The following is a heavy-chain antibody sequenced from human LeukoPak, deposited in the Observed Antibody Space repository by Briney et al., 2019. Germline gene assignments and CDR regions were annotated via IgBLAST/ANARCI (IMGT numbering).Heavy chain of an antibody. D-gene: IGHD2-2*01. CDR2: ISYDGSDK. CDR1: GFTFSSYA. V-gene: IGHV3-30-3*01. J-gene: IGHJ6*03. Sequence: GGSLRLSCAASGFTFSSYALHWVRQAPGKGLEWVAVISYDGSDKYYADSVKGRFTISRDNSKNTLYLQMDSLRAEDTAVYYCARALLPDCSSTSCPEDYYYYMDVWGKGTTVTVSS. CDR3: ARALLPDCSSTSCPEDYYYYMDV.